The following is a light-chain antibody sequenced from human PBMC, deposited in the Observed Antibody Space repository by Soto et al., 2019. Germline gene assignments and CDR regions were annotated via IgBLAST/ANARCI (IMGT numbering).Light chain of an antibody. Sequence: QSALTQPASVSGSPGQSITISCTGTSTNVGKYNYVSWYQHHPGKAPKLMIYDVSNRPSGVSNRFSGSKSGNTASLAISGLEAEDEDDYYCNSYTSSNTLVFGGGTKLTVL. CDR3: NSYTSSNTLV. J-gene: IGLJ2*01. CDR2: DVS. CDR1: STNVGKYNY. V-gene: IGLV2-14*01.